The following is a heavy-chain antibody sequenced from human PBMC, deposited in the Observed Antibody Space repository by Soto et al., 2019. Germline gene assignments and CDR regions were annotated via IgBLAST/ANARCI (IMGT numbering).Heavy chain of an antibody. Sequence: GGSLRLSCAASGFTFSNYGMHRVRQAPGKGLEWVAAIWYDGSNKFYADSVKGRFTIFRHNSKKTLYLQMDSLRVEDTAVYYCASEYTTSPAFYYYGLDVWGQRTTVGVSS. D-gene: IGHD2-2*02. CDR1: GFTFSNYG. V-gene: IGHV3-33*01. CDR2: IWYDGSNK. CDR3: ASEYTTSPAFYYYGLDV. J-gene: IGHJ6*02.